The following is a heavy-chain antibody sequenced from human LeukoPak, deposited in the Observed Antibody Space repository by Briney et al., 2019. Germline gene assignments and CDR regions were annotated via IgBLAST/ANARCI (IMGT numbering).Heavy chain of an antibody. D-gene: IGHD5-24*01. Sequence: GGSLRLSCAASGFTFSSYEMNWVRQAPGKGLEWVSYISSSGSTMYYADSVKGRFTISRDNAKNSLYLQMNSLRAEDTAVYYCARGNMGWLQPSGDAFDIWGQGTMVTVSS. J-gene: IGHJ3*02. CDR1: GFTFSSYE. V-gene: IGHV3-48*03. CDR3: ARGNMGWLQPSGDAFDI. CDR2: ISSSGSTM.